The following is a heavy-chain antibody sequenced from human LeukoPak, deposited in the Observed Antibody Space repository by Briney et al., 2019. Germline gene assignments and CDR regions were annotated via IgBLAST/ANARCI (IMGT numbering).Heavy chain of an antibody. V-gene: IGHV3-7*05. CDR1: GFXFSSYW. CDR2: IKPDGSEK. J-gene: IGHJ4*02. CDR3: AREAGWDKFDY. D-gene: IGHD6-19*01. Sequence: PGGSLRLSCAASGFXFSSYWISWVRQAPGKGLEWVANIKPDGSEKYYVDSAKGRFTISRDDAKNSLYLQINSLRADDTAMYYCAREAGWDKFDYWGQGTLVTVSS.